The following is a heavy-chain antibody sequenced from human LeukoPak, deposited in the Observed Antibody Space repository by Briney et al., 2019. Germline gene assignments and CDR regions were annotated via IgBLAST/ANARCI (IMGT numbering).Heavy chain of an antibody. Sequence: GGSLRLSCAASGFTFSSYAMSWVRQAPGKGLEWVSGISGSAGSTYYADSVKGRFTISRDNSKNTLYLQMNSLSAEDTAVYYCAKDGGAHYYDRSGYYYWGQGTLVTVSS. D-gene: IGHD3-22*01. V-gene: IGHV3-23*01. CDR1: GFTFSSYA. CDR2: ISGSAGST. J-gene: IGHJ4*02. CDR3: AKDGGAHYYDRSGYYY.